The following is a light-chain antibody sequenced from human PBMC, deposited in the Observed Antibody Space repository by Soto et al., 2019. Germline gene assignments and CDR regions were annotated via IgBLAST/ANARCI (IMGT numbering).Light chain of an antibody. J-gene: IGKJ1*01. CDR2: AAS. V-gene: IGKV1-9*01. Sequence: DIQLTQSPSFLSASVGDRVTITCRASQGIASYLAWYQQRPGKAPKLLIYAASTLESGVPSRFSGSGSGTEFTLTISSLQPEDFATYYCLQLNNYPRTFGQGTKVDIK. CDR1: QGIASY. CDR3: LQLNNYPRT.